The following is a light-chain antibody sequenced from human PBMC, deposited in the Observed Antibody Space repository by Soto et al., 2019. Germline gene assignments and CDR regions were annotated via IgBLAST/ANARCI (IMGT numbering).Light chain of an antibody. J-gene: IGKJ1*01. CDR3: QQSYNTLWT. V-gene: IGKV1-39*01. CDR2: AAS. Sequence: DIQMTQSPSSLSASVGDRVTITCRASQGIRNDLGWYQQKPGKAPKRLIYAASSLQSGVPSRFSGSGSGTEFTLTIDGLQPEDFAIYYCQQSYNTLWTFGQGTKVDIK. CDR1: QGIRND.